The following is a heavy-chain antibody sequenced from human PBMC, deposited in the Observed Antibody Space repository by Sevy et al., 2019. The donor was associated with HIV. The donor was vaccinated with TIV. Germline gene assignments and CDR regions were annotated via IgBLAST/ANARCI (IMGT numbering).Heavy chain of an antibody. CDR2: ISGTAGNT. CDR1: EFTLSGNA. Sequence: GGSLRLSCAVSEFTLSGNAMIWVRQAPGKGLEWVSGISGTAGNTYYADSVKGRFTIFRDNSKSTLYLQMNSLRAEDTAVYYCARGRDYGNFDYWGQGTLVTVSS. J-gene: IGHJ4*02. V-gene: IGHV3-23*01. CDR3: ARGRDYGNFDY. D-gene: IGHD4-17*01.